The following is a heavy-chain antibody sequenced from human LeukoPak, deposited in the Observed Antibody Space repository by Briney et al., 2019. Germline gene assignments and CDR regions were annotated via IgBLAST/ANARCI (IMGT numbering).Heavy chain of an antibody. D-gene: IGHD4-23*01. J-gene: IGHJ5*02. V-gene: IGHV1-24*01. Sequence: SVKVSCKVSGYTLTELSMHWVRQAPGKGLGWRGGFDPEDGETIYAQKFQGRVTMTEDTSTDTAYMKLSSLRSEDTAVYYCAIDYGGYNWFDPWGQGTLVTVSS. CDR1: GYTLTELS. CDR3: AIDYGGYNWFDP. CDR2: FDPEDGET.